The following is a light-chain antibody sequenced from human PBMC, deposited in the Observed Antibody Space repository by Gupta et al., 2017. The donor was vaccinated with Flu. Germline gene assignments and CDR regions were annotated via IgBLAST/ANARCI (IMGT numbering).Light chain of an antibody. V-gene: IGKV1-5*03. CDR2: MAS. J-gene: IGKJ4*01. Sequence: DTQLTQSPSTLSASVGDTVTLTCRASLFIDRWLAWHQQRPGKAPKLIMFMASSLETGVPRRFSGSGSGTEFTLTIEKLQPGDVATYYCQQHSSFPITFGGGTKLEIK. CDR1: LFIDRW. CDR3: QQHSSFPIT.